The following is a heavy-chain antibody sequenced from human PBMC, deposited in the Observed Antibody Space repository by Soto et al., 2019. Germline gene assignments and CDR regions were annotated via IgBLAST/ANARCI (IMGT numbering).Heavy chain of an antibody. CDR3: AKDRGGYGPPDV. Sequence: QEQLVESGGGLVKPGGSLRLSCAASGFTFSDSYMSWVRQAPGKGLEWVAYISGRSGYTGYADSVKGRFTISRDNAKNSLYLQMNSLRAEDTAVYYCAKDRGGYGPPDVWGQGTTVTVSS. D-gene: IGHD3-10*01. CDR1: GFTFSDSY. J-gene: IGHJ6*02. CDR2: ISGRSGYT. V-gene: IGHV3-11*06.